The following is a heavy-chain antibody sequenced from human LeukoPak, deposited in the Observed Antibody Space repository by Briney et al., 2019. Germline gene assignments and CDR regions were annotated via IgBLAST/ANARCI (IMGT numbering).Heavy chain of an antibody. V-gene: IGHV4-59*08. CDR1: GGSISSYY. D-gene: IGHD6-13*01. Sequence: SETLSLTCTVSGGSISSYYWSWIRQPPGKGLEWIGYIYYSGSTNYTPSLKSRVTISVDTSKNQFSLKLSSVTAADTAVYYCARAFSWYGSSDYWGQETLVTVSS. CDR3: ARAFSWYGSSDY. J-gene: IGHJ4*02. CDR2: IYYSGST.